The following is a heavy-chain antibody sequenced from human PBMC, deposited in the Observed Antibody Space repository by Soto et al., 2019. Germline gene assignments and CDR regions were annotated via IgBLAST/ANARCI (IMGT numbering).Heavy chain of an antibody. J-gene: IGHJ5*02. D-gene: IGHD2-2*02. CDR1: GGSFSGYY. CDR2: INHSGST. Sequence: QVQLQQWGAGLLKPSETLSLTCAVYGGSFSGYYWSWIRQPPGKGLEWIGEINHSGSTNYNPSLKSRVTISVDTSKNQFSLKLSSVAAADTAVYYCARGRPYCSSTSCYSGERYNWFDPWGQGTLVTVSS. CDR3: ARGRPYCSSTSCYSGERYNWFDP. V-gene: IGHV4-34*01.